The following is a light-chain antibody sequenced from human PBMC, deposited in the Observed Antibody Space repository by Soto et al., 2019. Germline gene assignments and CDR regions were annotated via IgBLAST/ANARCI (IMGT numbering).Light chain of an antibody. Sequence: DIQMPQSPSSLSASVGARVTITCQASQDIKNYLNWYQQKSGKAPKLLIYDASDLETGVPSRFSGSGSGTDFTFTINSLQPEDIATYYCQQYDNLPLTFGGGTKVDIK. CDR3: QQYDNLPLT. CDR2: DAS. V-gene: IGKV1-33*01. CDR1: QDIKNY. J-gene: IGKJ4*01.